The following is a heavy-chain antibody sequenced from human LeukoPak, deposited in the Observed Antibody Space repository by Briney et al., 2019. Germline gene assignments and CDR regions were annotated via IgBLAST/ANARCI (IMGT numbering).Heavy chain of an antibody. J-gene: IGHJ5*02. CDR3: ARRRSVHNWFDP. Sequence: GEALQISFWGSGYGFTSYWIGWVRPRSGKGLEWMGIIYPGDSDTRYSPSFQGQVTISADKSISTAYLQWSSLKASDTAMYYCARRRSVHNWFDPWGQGTLVTVSS. CDR2: IYPGDSDT. V-gene: IGHV5-51*01. CDR1: GYGFTSYW.